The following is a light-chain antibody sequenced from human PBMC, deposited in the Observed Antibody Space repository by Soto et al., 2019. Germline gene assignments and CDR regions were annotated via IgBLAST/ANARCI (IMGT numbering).Light chain of an antibody. Sequence: QSALTQPASVSWSPGQSITISCTGTSSGVGHYNYVSWYQQHPGNAPKLMIYEVDNRPSGVSHRFSGSKSGNTASLTISGLQAEDEADYYCSSFTSSGTSYVFGTGTKVTVL. CDR2: EVD. CDR3: SSFTSSGTSYV. J-gene: IGLJ1*01. CDR1: SSGVGHYNY. V-gene: IGLV2-14*01.